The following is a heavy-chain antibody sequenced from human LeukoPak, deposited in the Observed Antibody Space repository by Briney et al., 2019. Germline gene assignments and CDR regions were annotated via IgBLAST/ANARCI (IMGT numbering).Heavy chain of an antibody. CDR2: ISWNSGSI. CDR3: AKDIGSGIAGPLDY. D-gene: IGHD6-13*01. J-gene: IGHJ4*02. CDR1: GFTFDDYA. Sequence: GRSLRLSCAASGFTFDDYAMHWVRQAPGKGLEWVSGISWNSGSIGYADSVKGRFTISRDNAKNSLYLQMNSLRAEDMALYYCAKDIGSGIAGPLDYWGQGTLVTASS. V-gene: IGHV3-9*03.